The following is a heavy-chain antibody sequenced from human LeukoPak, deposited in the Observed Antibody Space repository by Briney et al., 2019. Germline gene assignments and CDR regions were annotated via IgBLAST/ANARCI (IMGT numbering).Heavy chain of an antibody. D-gene: IGHD6-6*01. V-gene: IGHV3-11*04. CDR1: GITFSDYY. CDR2: ISSSGSMI. J-gene: IGHJ6*03. CDR3: SRDVGSSSRSAYYYMDV. Sequence: GGSLRLSCAASGITFSDYYMTWIRQAPGKGLEWVSYISSSGSMINYADSVKGRFTISRDNAKDSLYLQMNRLRVEDSAMYFCSRDVGSSSRSAYYYMDVWGKGTTVTVSS.